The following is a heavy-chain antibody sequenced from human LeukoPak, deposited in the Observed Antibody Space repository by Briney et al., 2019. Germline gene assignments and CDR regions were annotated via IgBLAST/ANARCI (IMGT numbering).Heavy chain of an antibody. J-gene: IGHJ4*02. V-gene: IGHV1-3*01. CDR2: INAGNGNT. CDR3: ARERPIAAAGPDY. D-gene: IGHD6-13*01. Sequence: ASVKVSCKASGYTFTSYAMHWVRQAPGQRLEWMGWINAGNGNTKYSQKFQGRVTITRDTSASTAYMELSSLRSEDTAVYYCARERPIAAAGPDYWGQGTLVTVSS. CDR1: GYTFTSYA.